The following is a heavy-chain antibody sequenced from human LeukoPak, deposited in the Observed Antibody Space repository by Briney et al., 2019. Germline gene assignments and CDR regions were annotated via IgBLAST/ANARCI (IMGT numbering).Heavy chain of an antibody. D-gene: IGHD5-12*01. Sequence: GGSLRLSCAASGFTFSSYSMNWVRQAPGKGLEWVSSISSSSSYIYYADSVKGRFTISRDNAKNSLYLQMNSLRAEDTAVYYCAGGGWLSPVDYWGQGTLVTVSS. V-gene: IGHV3-21*04. CDR1: GFTFSSYS. CDR3: AGGGWLSPVDY. J-gene: IGHJ4*02. CDR2: ISSSSSYI.